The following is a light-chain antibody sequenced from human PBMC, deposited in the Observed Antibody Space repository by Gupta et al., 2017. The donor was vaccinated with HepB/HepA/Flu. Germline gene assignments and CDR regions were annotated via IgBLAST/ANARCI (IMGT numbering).Light chain of an antibody. CDR3: QAWDSTTVI. V-gene: IGLV3-1*01. CDR1: KLGNNY. CDR2: EDN. Sequence: SYDLTQPPSVSVSPGQTASIPCSGSKLGNNYVCWYQQKPGQSPVLVIFEDNKRPSGIPDRFYGSNSRNTATLTISGTQTIDEADYYCQAWDSTTVIFGGGTRLSVL. J-gene: IGLJ2*01.